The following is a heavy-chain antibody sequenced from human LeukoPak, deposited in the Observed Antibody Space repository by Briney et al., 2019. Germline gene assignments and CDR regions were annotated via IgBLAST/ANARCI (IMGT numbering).Heavy chain of an antibody. Sequence: PSETLSLTCTVSGGSISGYYWSWIRQPPGKGLEWIGHIYYTGSTSYNPSLKSRVTISVDTSKNQFSLKLSYVNAADMAVYYCARYISSGLDYWGQGTLVTVSS. J-gene: IGHJ4*02. CDR2: IYYTGST. CDR1: GGSISGYY. CDR3: ARYISSGLDY. V-gene: IGHV4-59*08. D-gene: IGHD6-6*01.